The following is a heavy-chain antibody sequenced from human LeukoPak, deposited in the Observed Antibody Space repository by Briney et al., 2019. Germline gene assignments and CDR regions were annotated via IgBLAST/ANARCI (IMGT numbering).Heavy chain of an antibody. D-gene: IGHD3-22*01. V-gene: IGHV4-31*03. CDR3: ARSYFDSSGYLYYFDY. J-gene: IGHJ4*02. CDR1: GGSISSGAYY. CDR2: IFHSGGT. Sequence: SQTLSLTCTVSGGSISSGAYYWNWIRQHPGKGPEWIGYIFHSGGTYYNPSLKSRVSISVDTSKNQFSLKMSSVTAADTAVYHCARSYFDSSGYLYYFDYWGQGTLVTVSS.